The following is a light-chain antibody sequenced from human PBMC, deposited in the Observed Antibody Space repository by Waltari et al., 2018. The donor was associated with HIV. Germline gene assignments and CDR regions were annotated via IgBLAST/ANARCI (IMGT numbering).Light chain of an antibody. Sequence: SSRASQGVTRSYLAWYQQRPCQAPWLLIYGASSRATVIPDMFSGSCSGTYFTLTISILDPEDFAVYYCQHYGRSPFTFGPGTKVDIK. J-gene: IGKJ3*01. CDR3: QHYGRSPFT. CDR2: GAS. V-gene: IGKV3-20*01. CDR1: QGVTRSY.